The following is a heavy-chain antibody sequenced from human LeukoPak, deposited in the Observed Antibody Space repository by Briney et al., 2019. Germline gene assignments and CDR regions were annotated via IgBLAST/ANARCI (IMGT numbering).Heavy chain of an antibody. CDR1: GGTFSSYA. Sequence: ASVKVSCKASGGTFSSYAISWVRQAPGQGLEWMGWISAYNGNTNYAQKLQGRVTMTTDTSTSTAYMELRSLRSDDTAVYYCARAGGGYYYGWFDPWGQGTLVTVSS. CDR2: ISAYNGNT. D-gene: IGHD3-22*01. V-gene: IGHV1-18*01. CDR3: ARAGGGYYYGWFDP. J-gene: IGHJ5*02.